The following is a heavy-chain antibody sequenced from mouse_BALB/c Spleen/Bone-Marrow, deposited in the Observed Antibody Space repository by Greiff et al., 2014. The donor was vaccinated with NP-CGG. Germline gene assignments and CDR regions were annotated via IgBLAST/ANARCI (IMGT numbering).Heavy chain of an antibody. CDR2: IDPANGNS. J-gene: IGHJ2*01. CDR3: AFITTVVEYYFDY. V-gene: IGHV14-3*02. CDR1: GFNIKDTY. Sequence: VQLKESGAELVKPGASVKLSCTASGFNIKDTYMHWVKQRPEQGLEWIGRIDPANGNSKYDPKFQGKATITADTSSNTAYLQISSLTSEDTAVYYCAFITTVVEYYFDYWGQGTTLTVSS. D-gene: IGHD1-1*01.